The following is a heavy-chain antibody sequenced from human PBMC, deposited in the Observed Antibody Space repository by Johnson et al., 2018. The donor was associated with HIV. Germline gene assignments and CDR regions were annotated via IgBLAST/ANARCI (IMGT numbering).Heavy chain of an antibody. CDR3: ARDGVYSSPWDAFDI. D-gene: IGHD6-13*01. J-gene: IGHJ3*02. V-gene: IGHV3-7*05. Sequence: VQLVESGGGLVQPGGSLRLSCAASGFTFSIYWMSWVRQAPGKGLEWVANIKEDGSEEYYVDSVEGRLTVSRDNAKNSLFLQIDNLRAEDTALYYCARDGVYSSPWDAFDIWGQGTMVIVSS. CDR2: IKEDGSEE. CDR1: GFTFSIYW.